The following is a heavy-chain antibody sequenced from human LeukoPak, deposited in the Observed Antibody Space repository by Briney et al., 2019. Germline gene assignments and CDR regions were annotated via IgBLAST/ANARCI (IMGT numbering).Heavy chain of an antibody. Sequence: SETLSLTCAVYGGSFSGYYWSWIRQPPGKGLEWIGEINHSGSTNYNPSLKGRVTISVDTSKNQFSLKLSSVTAADTAVYYCARGRLLSVYSYGYVFDYWGQGTLVTVSS. D-gene: IGHD5-18*01. CDR1: GGSFSGYY. V-gene: IGHV4-34*01. CDR2: INHSGST. J-gene: IGHJ4*02. CDR3: ARGRLLSVYSYGYVFDY.